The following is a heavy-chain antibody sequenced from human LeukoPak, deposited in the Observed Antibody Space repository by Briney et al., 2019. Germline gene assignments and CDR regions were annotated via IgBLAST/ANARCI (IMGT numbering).Heavy chain of an antibody. CDR2: INHSGST. J-gene: IGHJ5*02. CDR1: GGSFSGYY. CDR3: ARSRTLRFLEWLFRQGFDP. V-gene: IGHV4-34*01. Sequence: SETLSLTCAVYGGSFSGYYWSWIRQPPGKGLEWIGEINHSGSTNYNPSLKSRVTISVDTSKNHFSLKLSSVTAADTAVYYCARSRTLRFLEWLFRQGFDPWGQGTLVTVSS. D-gene: IGHD3-3*01.